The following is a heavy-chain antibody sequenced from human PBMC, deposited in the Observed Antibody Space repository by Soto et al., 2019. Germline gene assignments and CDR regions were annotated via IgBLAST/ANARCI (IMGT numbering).Heavy chain of an antibody. V-gene: IGHV1-3*01. CDR1: GYTFTSYA. CDR3: ARQARVVVVAGLDY. CDR2: INAGNGNT. J-gene: IGHJ4*02. D-gene: IGHD2-15*01. Sequence: QVQLVQSGAEVKKPGASVKVSCKASGYTFTSYAMHWVRQAPGQRLEWMGWINAGNGNTKYSQKFQGRVTITRDTSASTADMELSSLRSEDTAVYYCARQARVVVVAGLDYWGQGTLVTVSS.